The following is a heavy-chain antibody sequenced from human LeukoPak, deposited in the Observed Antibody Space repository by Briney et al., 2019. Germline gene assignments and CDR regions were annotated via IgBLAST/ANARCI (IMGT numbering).Heavy chain of an antibody. CDR3: AREIWSESDYDFWSGYRYFDY. CDR2: ISAYSGNT. V-gene: IGHV1-18*01. D-gene: IGHD3-3*01. CDR1: GYTFTSYG. Sequence: GASVKVSCKASGYTFTSYGISWVRQAPGQGLEWMGWISAYSGNTNYAQKLQGRVTMTTDTSTSTAYMELRSLRSDDTAVYYCAREIWSESDYDFWSGYRYFDYWGQGTLVTVSS. J-gene: IGHJ4*02.